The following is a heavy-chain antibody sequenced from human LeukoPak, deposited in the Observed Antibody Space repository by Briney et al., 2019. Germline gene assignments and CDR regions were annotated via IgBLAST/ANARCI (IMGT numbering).Heavy chain of an antibody. D-gene: IGHD4-17*01. CDR3: ARDPYGG. CDR2: INHSGST. CDR1: GGSFSGYY. Sequence: KPSETLSLTCAVYGGSFSGYYWSWIRQPPGKGLEWIGEINHSGSTNYNPSLKSRVTISVDTSKNQFSLKLSSVTAADTGVYYCARDPYGGWGQGTLVTVSS. J-gene: IGHJ4*02. V-gene: IGHV4-34*01.